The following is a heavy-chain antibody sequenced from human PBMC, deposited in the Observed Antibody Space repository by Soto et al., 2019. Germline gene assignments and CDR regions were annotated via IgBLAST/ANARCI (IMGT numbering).Heavy chain of an antibody. CDR3: ARGTPTYSSGGYRILVGLDD. J-gene: IGHJ4*02. D-gene: IGHD6-19*01. V-gene: IGHV4-34*01. Sequence: SETLSLTCAVYGGSFSGYYWSWIRQPPGKGLEWIGEINHSGSTNYNPSLKSRVTISVDTSKNQFSLKLSSVTAADTAVYYCARGTPTYSSGGYRILVGLDDWGQGTLVTVSS. CDR1: GGSFSGYY. CDR2: INHSGST.